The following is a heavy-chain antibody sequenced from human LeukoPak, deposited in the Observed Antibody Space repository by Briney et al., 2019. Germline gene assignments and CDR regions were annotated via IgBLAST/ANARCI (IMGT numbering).Heavy chain of an antibody. J-gene: IGHJ4*02. CDR2: IYISGTT. V-gene: IGHV3-53*01. Sequence: GGSLRLSCAASGLNVSTNYMTWVRQAPGQGLEWVSVIYISGTTYYGDSVKGRFTISRDNSKNTLYLQMNSLRVEDTAVYYCARDGDDRSGYFSPFDYWGQGTRVVVSS. CDR1: GLNVSTNY. D-gene: IGHD3-22*01. CDR3: ARDGDDRSGYFSPFDY.